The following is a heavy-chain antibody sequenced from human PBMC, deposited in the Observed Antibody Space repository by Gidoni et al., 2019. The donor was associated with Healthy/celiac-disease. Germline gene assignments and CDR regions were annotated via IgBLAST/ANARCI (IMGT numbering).Heavy chain of an antibody. Sequence: EVQLVESGGGLGQPGLSLRLSCAACGFTFDDYAMHWVRQAPGKGLEWVSGISWNSGSIGYADSVKGRFTISRDNAKNSLYLQMNSLRAEDTALYYCAKDIYSSSSEGAFDIWGQGTMVTVSS. CDR1: GFTFDDYA. V-gene: IGHV3-9*01. J-gene: IGHJ3*02. D-gene: IGHD6-6*01. CDR2: ISWNSGSI. CDR3: AKDIYSSSSEGAFDI.